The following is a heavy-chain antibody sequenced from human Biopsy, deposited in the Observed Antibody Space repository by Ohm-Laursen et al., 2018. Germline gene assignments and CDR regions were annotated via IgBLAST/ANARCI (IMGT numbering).Heavy chain of an antibody. CDR3: ATKLTGYFHH. J-gene: IGHJ1*01. CDR1: GGTFSNYG. D-gene: IGHD3-9*01. V-gene: IGHV1-69*06. Sequence: SVTVSCKAPGGTFSNYGVNWVRQAPGQGLEWLGGNIPILGTGNYAQKFQDRVTVDADTSTSTATMELRSLRSDDPAVYYCATKLTGYFHHWGQGTLVIVSS. CDR2: NIPILGTG.